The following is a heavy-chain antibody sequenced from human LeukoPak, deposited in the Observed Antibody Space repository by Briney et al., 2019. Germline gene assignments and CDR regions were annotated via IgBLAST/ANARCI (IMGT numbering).Heavy chain of an antibody. CDR1: GFTFSSYA. CDR3: ARVAYCSGGTCSYYYYGMDV. CDR2: ISDSSINI. D-gene: IGHD2-15*01. V-gene: IGHV3-23*01. Sequence: PGGSLRLSCAASGFTFSSYAMHWVRQAPGKGLEWVSSISDSSINIHYADSVKGRFTISRDNSKSTLYLQMNSLRAEDTAVYYCARVAYCSGGTCSYYYYGMDVWGQGTTVTVSS. J-gene: IGHJ6*02.